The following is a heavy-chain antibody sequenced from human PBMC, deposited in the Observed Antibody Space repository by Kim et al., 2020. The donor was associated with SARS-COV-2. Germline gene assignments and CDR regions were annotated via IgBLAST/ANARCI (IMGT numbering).Heavy chain of an antibody. CDR3: TTDRGDIVVVNDY. CDR1: GFTFSNAW. J-gene: IGHJ4*02. Sequence: GGSLRLSCAASGFTFSNAWMSWVRQAPGKGLEWVGRIKSKTDGGTTDYAAPVKGRFTISRDDSKNTLYLQMNSLKTEDTAVYYCTTDRGDIVVVNDYWGQGTLVTVSS. D-gene: IGHD2-21*01. V-gene: IGHV3-15*01. CDR2: IKSKTDGGTT.